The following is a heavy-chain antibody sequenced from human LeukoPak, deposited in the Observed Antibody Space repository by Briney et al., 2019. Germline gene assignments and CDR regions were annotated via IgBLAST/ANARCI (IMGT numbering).Heavy chain of an antibody. D-gene: IGHD2-2*01. Sequence: GGSLRLSCAASGFTFSSYGMSWVRQAPGKGLEWVAAICGSGDSTYYADSVKGRFTISRGNSKSTLFLQMNSLRAEDTAVYYRAKGGVVAAAIPVDFDYWGQGTLVTVSS. V-gene: IGHV3-23*01. CDR3: AKGGVVAAAIPVDFDY. CDR2: ICGSGDST. CDR1: GFTFSSYG. J-gene: IGHJ4*02.